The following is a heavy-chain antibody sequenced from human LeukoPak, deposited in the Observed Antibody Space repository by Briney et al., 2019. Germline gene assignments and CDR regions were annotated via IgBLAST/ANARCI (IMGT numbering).Heavy chain of an antibody. CDR3: MRDGPSWGLL. CDR1: GGSISSYY. V-gene: IGHV4-4*07. J-gene: IGHJ4*02. Sequence: SETLSLTCTVSGGSISSYYWTWIRQPAGKGLEWIGRIIYTTGSTNCNPSLNSRVTMSVDTSKNQISLKLTYVTAADTAMYYCMRDGPSWGLLWGLGTLVTVSS. D-gene: IGHD3-16*01. CDR2: IIYTTGST.